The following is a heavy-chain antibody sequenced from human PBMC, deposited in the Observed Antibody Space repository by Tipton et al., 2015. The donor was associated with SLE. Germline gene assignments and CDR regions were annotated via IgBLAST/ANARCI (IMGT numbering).Heavy chain of an antibody. CDR2: IWYDGSNK. Sequence: SLRLSCAASGFTFSTYGMHWVRQAPGTGLEWVAVIWYDGSNKYYADSVRGRFTISRDNAKNTLYLQMNSLRAEDTAVYYCARDPWSRSAAYSFDYWGQGTLVTVSS. J-gene: IGHJ4*02. V-gene: IGHV3-33*01. D-gene: IGHD6-6*01. CDR3: ARDPWSRSAAYSFDY. CDR1: GFTFSTYG.